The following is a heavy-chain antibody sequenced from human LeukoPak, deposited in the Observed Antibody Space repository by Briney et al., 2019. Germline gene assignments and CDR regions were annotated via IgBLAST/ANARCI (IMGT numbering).Heavy chain of an antibody. CDR3: ARDGPLVDTAMVTLGY. Sequence: PGGSLRLSCAASGFTFSSYSMNWVRQAPGKGLEWVSSISSSSGYIYYADSVKGRFTISRDNAKNSLYLQMNSLRAEDTAVYYCARDGPLVDTAMVTLGYWGQGTLVTVSS. CDR1: GFTFSSYS. D-gene: IGHD5-18*01. CDR2: ISSSSGYI. V-gene: IGHV3-21*01. J-gene: IGHJ4*02.